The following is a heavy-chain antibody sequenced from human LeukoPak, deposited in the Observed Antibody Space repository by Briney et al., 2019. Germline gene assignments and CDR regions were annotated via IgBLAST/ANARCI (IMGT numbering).Heavy chain of an antibody. CDR2: IYSTGST. D-gene: IGHD6-13*01. CDR3: ARQIASAGTAGFDF. V-gene: IGHV4-4*07. J-gene: IGHJ4*02. Sequence: PSETLSLTCTVSGGSISSYYWSLIRQPAGKGLEWIGRIYSTGSTNYNPSLKSRVTMSVDTSKNQFSLRLRSVTAADTAVYYCARQIASAGTAGFDFWGQGALVTVSS. CDR1: GGSISSYY.